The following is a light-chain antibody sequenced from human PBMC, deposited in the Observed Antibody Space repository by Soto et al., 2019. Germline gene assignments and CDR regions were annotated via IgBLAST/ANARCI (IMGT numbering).Light chain of an antibody. CDR2: EVS. V-gene: IGLV2-14*01. Sequence: QSALTQPASVSGSPGQSITVSCTGTSSDVGSYNYVSWYQYHPDKAPKLLIYEVSNRPSGVSNRFSGSKSGNTASLTISGLQAEDEADYYCSSYTSSSTLLFGGGTKLTVL. J-gene: IGLJ2*01. CDR1: SSDVGSYNY. CDR3: SSYTSSSTLL.